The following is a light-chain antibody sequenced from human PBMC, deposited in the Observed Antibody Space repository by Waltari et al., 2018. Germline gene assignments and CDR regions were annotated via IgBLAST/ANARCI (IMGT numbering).Light chain of an antibody. V-gene: IGLV1-47*01. CDR3: ATWDDSLTAWV. CDR1: SSNIGPYY. J-gene: IGLJ3*02. CDR2: RNN. Sequence: QSVLTRPPSTSGTPGQRVTISCSGSSSNIGPYYVYWYHQLPGTAPKLLIYRNNQRPSGVPDRFSGSKSGTSASLAISGLRSEDEADYYCATWDDSLTAWVFGGGTKLTVL.